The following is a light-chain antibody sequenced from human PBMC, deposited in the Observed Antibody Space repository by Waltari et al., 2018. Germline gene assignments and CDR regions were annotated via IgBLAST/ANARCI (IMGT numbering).Light chain of an antibody. V-gene: IGKV4-1*01. J-gene: IGKJ2*01. CDR3: QQYSSIPYT. Sequence: DIVMTQSPDSLAVSLGERATINCKSRQSVLYSSNNKNYLAWYQQQPGRPPKLLIYWASTRESGVPDQFSCSGSGTDFTLTISSLQAEDVAVYYCQQYSSIPYTFGQGTKLEIK. CDR1: QSVLYSSNNKNY. CDR2: WAS.